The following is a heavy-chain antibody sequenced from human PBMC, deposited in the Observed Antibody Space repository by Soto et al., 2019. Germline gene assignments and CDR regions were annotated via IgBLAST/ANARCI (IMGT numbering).Heavy chain of an antibody. J-gene: IGHJ4*02. Sequence: QVQLQESGPGLVKPSGTLSLTCAVSGGSISSSNWWSWVRQSPGKGLEWIGEVHQSGSTNYSPSLKSRVTISVDKSNTQFSLNLNSVTAADTAVYYCAKHSRNGPYFDSWGQGTQVTVSS. CDR1: GGSISSSNW. V-gene: IGHV4-4*02. D-gene: IGHD1-1*01. CDR2: VHQSGST. CDR3: AKHSRNGPYFDS.